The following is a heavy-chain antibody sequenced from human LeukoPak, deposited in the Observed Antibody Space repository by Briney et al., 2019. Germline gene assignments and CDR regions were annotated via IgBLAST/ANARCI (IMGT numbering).Heavy chain of an antibody. CDR2: VSYSGGT. CDR3: ARDLDNSGWYVFDY. J-gene: IGHJ4*02. V-gene: IGHV4-59*01. D-gene: IGHD6-19*01. Sequence: SETLSLTCTVAGGSISRYYWSWIRQPPGKGLEWNGYVSYSGGTNYNPSHKSRVTISVDTSKNQHSLKLSSVTAADTAVYYCARDLDNSGWYVFDYWGQGNLVTVSS. CDR1: GGSISRYY.